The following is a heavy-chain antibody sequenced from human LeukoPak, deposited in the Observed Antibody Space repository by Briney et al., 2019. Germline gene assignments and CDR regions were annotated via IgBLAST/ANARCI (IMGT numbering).Heavy chain of an antibody. Sequence: SVKVSCRTSGGTFNNSAISWVRQAPGQGLEWLGGIMPLFGTAGYAQKFQGRVTITKDESTRTVYLELTSLTSDDTAVYYCARDVHGDYGSGWFDPWGQGTLVSVSS. J-gene: IGHJ5*02. D-gene: IGHD4-17*01. CDR3: ARDVHGDYGSGWFDP. V-gene: IGHV1-69*05. CDR2: IMPLFGTA. CDR1: GGTFNNSA.